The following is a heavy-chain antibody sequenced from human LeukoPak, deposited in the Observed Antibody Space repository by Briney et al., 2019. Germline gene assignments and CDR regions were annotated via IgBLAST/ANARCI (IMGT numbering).Heavy chain of an antibody. CDR3: ARTWFGELLGYVFDY. CDR1: GYTFTSYG. V-gene: IGHV1-18*04. Sequence: ASMKVSCKASGYTFTSYGISWVRQAPGQGLEWMGWISAYNGNTNYAQKLQGRVTMTTDTSTSTAYMELRSLRSDDTAVYYCARTWFGELLGYVFDYWGQGTLVTVSS. J-gene: IGHJ4*02. CDR2: ISAYNGNT. D-gene: IGHD3-10*01.